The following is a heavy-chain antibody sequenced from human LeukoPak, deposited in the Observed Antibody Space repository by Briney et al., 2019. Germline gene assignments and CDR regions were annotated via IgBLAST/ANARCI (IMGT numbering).Heavy chain of an antibody. V-gene: IGHV3-48*03. Sequence: GGSLRLSCAASGFTFSSYEMNWVRQAPGKGLEWVSYISSSGSTIYYADSVKGRFTISRDNAKNSLYLQMNSLRAEDTAVYYCAGQGVATMGDVDWFDPWGQGTLVTVSS. CDR3: AGQGVATMGDVDWFDP. D-gene: IGHD5-12*01. J-gene: IGHJ5*02. CDR2: ISSSGSTI. CDR1: GFTFSSYE.